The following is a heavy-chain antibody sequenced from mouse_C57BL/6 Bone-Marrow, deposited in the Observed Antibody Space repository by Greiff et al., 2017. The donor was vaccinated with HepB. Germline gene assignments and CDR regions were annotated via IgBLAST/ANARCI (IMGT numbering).Heavy chain of an antibody. CDR1: GYTFTSYW. D-gene: IGHD1-1*01. CDR2: IHPNSRST. J-gene: IGHJ1*03. CDR3: ARRGSSPWYFDV. V-gene: IGHV1-64*01. Sequence: QVQLQQPGAELVKPGASVKLSCKASGYTFTSYWMHWVKQRPGQGLEWIGMIHPNSRSTNYNEKFKSKATLTVDKSSSTAYMQLSSLTSEDSAVYYCARRGSSPWYFDVWGTGTTVTVSS.